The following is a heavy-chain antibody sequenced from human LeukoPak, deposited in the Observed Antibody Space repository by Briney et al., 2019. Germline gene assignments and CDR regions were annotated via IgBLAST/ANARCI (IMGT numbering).Heavy chain of an antibody. D-gene: IGHD3-10*01. V-gene: IGHV3-21*01. J-gene: IGHJ3*02. CDR2: ISSSSSYI. CDR1: GFTFSSYA. Sequence: KPGGSLRLSCAASGFTFSSYAMSWVRQAPGKGLEWVSSISSSSSYIYYADSVRGRFTISRDNAKNSLYLQMNSLRAEDTAIYYCVREAGLAFDNWGQGTMVTVSS. CDR3: VREAGLAFDN.